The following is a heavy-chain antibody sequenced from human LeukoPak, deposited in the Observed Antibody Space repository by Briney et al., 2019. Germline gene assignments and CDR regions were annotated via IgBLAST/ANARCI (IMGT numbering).Heavy chain of an antibody. D-gene: IGHD2-2*02. CDR1: GFTFSSYA. CDR3: ANIVVVPAAIGY. J-gene: IGHJ4*02. Sequence: GGSLRLSCAASGFTFSSYAMSWVRQAPGKGLEWVSAVSGSGGSTYYADSVKGRFTISRDNSKNTLYLQMNSLRAEDTAVYYCANIVVVPAAIGYWGQGTLVTVSS. V-gene: IGHV3-23*01. CDR2: VSGSGGST.